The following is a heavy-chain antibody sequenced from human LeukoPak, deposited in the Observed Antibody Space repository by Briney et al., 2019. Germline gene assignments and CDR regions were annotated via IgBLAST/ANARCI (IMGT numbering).Heavy chain of an antibody. CDR2: IYYSGST. CDR1: GGSISSSSYY. Sequence: SETLFLTCTVSGGSISSSSYYWGWIRQPPGKGLEWIGSIYYSGSTYYNPSLKSRVTISVDTSKNQFSLKLSSVTAADTAVYYCARDGSSSSWFDAFDIWGQGTMVTVSS. J-gene: IGHJ3*02. V-gene: IGHV4-39*07. D-gene: IGHD6-13*01. CDR3: ARDGSSSSWFDAFDI.